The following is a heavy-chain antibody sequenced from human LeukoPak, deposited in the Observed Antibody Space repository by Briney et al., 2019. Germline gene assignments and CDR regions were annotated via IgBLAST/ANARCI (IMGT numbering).Heavy chain of an antibody. V-gene: IGHV3-7*01. D-gene: IGHD3-16*01. CDR1: GFTFRSYW. CDR3: AKPYPDATFWFDY. Sequence: GGSLRLSCAASGFTFRSYWMSWVRQAPGKGLEWVANINQGGSVKYYVDSVKGRFTISRDDAKNSLYVQMNSLRDEDTAVYYCAKPYPDATFWFDYWGQGTLVTVSS. J-gene: IGHJ4*02. CDR2: INQGGSVK.